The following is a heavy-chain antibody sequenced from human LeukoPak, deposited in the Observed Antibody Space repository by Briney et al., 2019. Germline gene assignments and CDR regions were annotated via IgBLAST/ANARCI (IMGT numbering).Heavy chain of an antibody. J-gene: IGHJ4*01. Sequence: ASVKVSCKASGYTFTDYYMHWVRQAPGQGPEWMGWINPNSGATNYAQKFQGRVTVTRDTSINTAYMELSWLRSDDTAVYYRAPGGRLSSSSVNYFDYWGQGTLVTVSS. D-gene: IGHD6-6*01. V-gene: IGHV1-2*02. CDR1: GYTFTDYY. CDR2: INPNSGAT. CDR3: APGGRLSSSSVNYFDY.